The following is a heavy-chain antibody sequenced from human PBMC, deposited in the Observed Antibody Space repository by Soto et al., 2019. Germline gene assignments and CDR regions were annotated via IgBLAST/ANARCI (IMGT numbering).Heavy chain of an antibody. D-gene: IGHD6-6*01. Sequence: GGSLRLSCAASGFTFSSYGMHWVRQAPGKGLEWVAVIWYDGSNKYYADSVKGRFTIFRDNSKNTLYLQMNSLRAEDTAVYYCARDSTGGAARPYYYYYYGMDVWGQGTTVTVSS. CDR1: GFTFSSYG. J-gene: IGHJ6*02. CDR3: ARDSTGGAARPYYYYYYGMDV. V-gene: IGHV3-33*01. CDR2: IWYDGSNK.